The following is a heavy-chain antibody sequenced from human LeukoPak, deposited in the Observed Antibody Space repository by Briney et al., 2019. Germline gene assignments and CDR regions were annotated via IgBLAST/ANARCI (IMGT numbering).Heavy chain of an antibody. V-gene: IGHV3-23*01. J-gene: IGHJ4*02. D-gene: IGHD2-2*01. CDR2: ISGSGGST. CDR3: AKDREDAEYYFDY. Sequence: GGSLRPSCAAPGFTFSSYAMSWVRQAPGKGLEWVSAISGSGGSTYYADSVKGRFTISRDNSKNTLYLQMNSLRAEDTAVYYCAKDREDAEYYFDYWGQGTLVTVSS. CDR1: GFTFSSYA.